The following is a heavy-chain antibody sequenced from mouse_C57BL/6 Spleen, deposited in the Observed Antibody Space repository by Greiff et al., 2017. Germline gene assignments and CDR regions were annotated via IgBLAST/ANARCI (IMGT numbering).Heavy chain of an antibody. CDR3: ASEVTTVVGAMDY. J-gene: IGHJ4*01. CDR2: ISSGSSTI. CDR1: GFTFSDYG. D-gene: IGHD1-1*01. Sequence: EVMLVESGGGLVKPGGSLKLSCAASGFTFSDYGMHWVRQAPEKGLEWVAYISSGSSTIYYADTVKGRFTISRDNAKNTLFLQMTSLRSEDTAMYYCASEVTTVVGAMDYWGQGTSVTVSS. V-gene: IGHV5-17*01.